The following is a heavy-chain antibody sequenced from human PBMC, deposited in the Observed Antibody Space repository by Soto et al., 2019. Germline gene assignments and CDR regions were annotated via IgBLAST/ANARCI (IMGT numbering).Heavy chain of an antibody. J-gene: IGHJ4*02. CDR3: TRHEGYYDFDRLGFDY. V-gene: IGHV3-73*02. Sequence: EVQLVESGGGLVQPGGSLKLSCAASGSTFSGSAMHWVRQASGKGLEWVGRIRSKANSYATAYAASVKGRFTISRDDSKNTAYLQMNSLKTEDTAVYYCTRHEGYYDFDRLGFDYWGQGTLVTVSS. D-gene: IGHD3-3*01. CDR2: IRSKANSYAT. CDR1: GSTFSGSA.